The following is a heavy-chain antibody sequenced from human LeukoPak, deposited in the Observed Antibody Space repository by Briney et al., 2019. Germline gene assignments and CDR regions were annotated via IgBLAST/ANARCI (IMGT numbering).Heavy chain of an antibody. CDR2: ISSISSYI. V-gene: IGHV3-21*06. J-gene: IGHJ3*02. CDR3: ARDTYDILTGYYKWAFDI. CDR1: GFTFSSYT. D-gene: IGHD3-9*01. Sequence: GGSLRLSCKASGFTFSSYTMNWVRQAPGKGLEWVSSISSISSYIYYADSVKGRFTISKDNSKNSLYLQMNSLRAEDTAVYYCARDTYDILTGYYKWAFDIWGQGTMVTVSS.